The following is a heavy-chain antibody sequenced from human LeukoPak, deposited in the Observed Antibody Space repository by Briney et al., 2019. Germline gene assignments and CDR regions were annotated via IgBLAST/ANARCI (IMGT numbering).Heavy chain of an antibody. V-gene: IGHV3-7*01. J-gene: IGHJ4*02. CDR3: ASGRDGYNFDLHFDY. CDR1: GFTFSSYW. CDR2: IKQDGSEK. D-gene: IGHD5-24*01. Sequence: GGSLRLSCAASGFTFSSYWMSWVRQAPGKGLEWVANIKQDGSEKYYVDSVKGRFTISRDNAKNSLYLQMNSLRAEDTAVYYCASGRDGYNFDLHFDYWGQGTLVTVSS.